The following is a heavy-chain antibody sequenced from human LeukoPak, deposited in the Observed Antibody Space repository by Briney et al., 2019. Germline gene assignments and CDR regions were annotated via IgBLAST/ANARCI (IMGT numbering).Heavy chain of an antibody. V-gene: IGHV4-34*01. J-gene: IGHJ6*03. CDR2: INHSGST. Sequence: SETLSLTCTVSGGSISSYYWSWIRQPPGKGLEWIGEINHSGSTNYNPSLKSRVTISVDTSKNQFSLKLSSVTAADTAVYYCAREIRPASMDVWGKGTTVTVSS. CDR1: GGSISSYY. CDR3: AREIRPASMDV.